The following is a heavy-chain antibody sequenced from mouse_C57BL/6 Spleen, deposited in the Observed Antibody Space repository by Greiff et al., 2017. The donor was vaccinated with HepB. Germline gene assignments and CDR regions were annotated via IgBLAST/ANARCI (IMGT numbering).Heavy chain of an antibody. V-gene: IGHV1-55*01. CDR2: IYPGSGST. Sequence: VQLQQPGAELVKPGASVKMSCKASGYTFTSYWITWVKQRPGQGLEWIGDIYPGSGSTNYNEKFKSKATLTVDTSSSTAYMQLRSLKSEDSAVYYCASHSLYFDVWGTGTTVTVSS. D-gene: IGHD6-2*01. CDR1: GYTFTSYW. CDR3: ASHSLYFDV. J-gene: IGHJ1*03.